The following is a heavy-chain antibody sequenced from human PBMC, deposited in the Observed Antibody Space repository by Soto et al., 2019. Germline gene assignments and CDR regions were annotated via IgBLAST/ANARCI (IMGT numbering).Heavy chain of an antibody. V-gene: IGHV3-23*01. Sequence: GGSLRLSCAASGFTLSSYAMSWVRQAPGKGLEWVSGLNKGGDSTYYADSVRGRFTITRDSFKNTVYLQMDSLRVEDTAVYYCAKERSYYYAMDVWGQGTTVTVS. CDR2: LNKGGDST. CDR3: AKERSYYYAMDV. CDR1: GFTLSSYA. J-gene: IGHJ6*02.